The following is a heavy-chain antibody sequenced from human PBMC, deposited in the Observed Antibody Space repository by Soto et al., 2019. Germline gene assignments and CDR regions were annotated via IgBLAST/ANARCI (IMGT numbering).Heavy chain of an antibody. D-gene: IGHD2-8*01. CDR3: TKDDGGIVGMVCARRNQPHHCSSHY. CDR1: GFTFSSYA. CDR2: ICGSGGST. V-gene: IGHV3-23*01. J-gene: IGHJ4*02. Sequence: EVQLLESGGGLVQPGGSLRLSCAASGFTFSSYAMSWVRQAPGKGLEWVAAICGSGGSTYYADSVKGRFTISRDNSKNTLYLQMNSLRGEDTAVSDCTKDDGGIVGMVCARRNQPHHCSSHYWGQGTMVTV.